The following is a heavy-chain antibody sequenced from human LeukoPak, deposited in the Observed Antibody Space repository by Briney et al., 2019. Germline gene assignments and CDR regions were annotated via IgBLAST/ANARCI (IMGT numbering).Heavy chain of an antibody. Sequence: ASVTVSFTASDYTFTSFGISWVRQAPAQGREWMGWISTYNGNTNYAQKLQGRVTITTDTSTSRVYMDLRSLRSDDTAVYYCARDRAGSAWYTTFDYWGQGTLVTVSS. V-gene: IGHV1-18*01. CDR3: ARDRAGSAWYTTFDY. J-gene: IGHJ4*02. CDR2: ISTYNGNT. D-gene: IGHD6-19*01. CDR1: DYTFTSFG.